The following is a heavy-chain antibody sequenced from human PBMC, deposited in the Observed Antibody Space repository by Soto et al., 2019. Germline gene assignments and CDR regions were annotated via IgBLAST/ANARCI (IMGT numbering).Heavy chain of an antibody. Sequence: QVQMVESGGGVVQPGRSLRLSCAASGFTPSNYDMHWVRQAPGKGLEWVAFISYDGSNEHYADSVKGRFTISRDNSKNTLYLQMNSLRPEDTAVYHCAKGGHYYDASYGAFDIWGQVTVVTVSS. J-gene: IGHJ3*02. CDR3: AKGGHYYDASYGAFDI. CDR2: ISYDGSNE. D-gene: IGHD3-22*01. V-gene: IGHV3-30*18. CDR1: GFTPSNYD.